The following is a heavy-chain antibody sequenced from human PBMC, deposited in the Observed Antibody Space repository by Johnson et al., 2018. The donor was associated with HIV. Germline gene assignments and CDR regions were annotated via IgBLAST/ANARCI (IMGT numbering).Heavy chain of an antibody. V-gene: IGHV3-30-3*01. D-gene: IGHD2-15*01. CDR3: AKEQLLRAFDI. CDR1: GFTFSSYA. CDR2: ISYDGSNK. J-gene: IGHJ3*02. Sequence: QVQLVESGGGVVQPGRSLRASCAASGFTFSSYAMHWVRQAPGKGLEWVAVISYDGSNKYYADSVQGRFTISRDNSKNTLDLQMNSLRAEDTSVYYCAKEQLLRAFDIWGQGTMVTVSS.